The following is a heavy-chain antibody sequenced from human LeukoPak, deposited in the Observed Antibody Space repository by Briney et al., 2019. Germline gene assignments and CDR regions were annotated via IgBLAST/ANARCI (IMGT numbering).Heavy chain of an antibody. CDR1: GFTFNSYE. J-gene: IGHJ4*02. Sequence: GGSLRLSCAASGFTFNSYEMNWVRQAPGKGLEWVSYISSSGSTIYYADSVKGRFTISRDNAKNSLFLQMNSLRPEDTAVYYCARDRVIQGYSSGWLFDYWGQGTLVTVSS. CDR3: ARDRVIQGYSSGWLFDY. V-gene: IGHV3-48*03. D-gene: IGHD6-19*01. CDR2: ISSSGSTI.